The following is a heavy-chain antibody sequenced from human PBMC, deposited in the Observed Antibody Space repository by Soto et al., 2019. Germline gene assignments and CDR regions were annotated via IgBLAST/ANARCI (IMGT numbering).Heavy chain of an antibody. D-gene: IGHD2-2*01. CDR3: ARTEGYCSSTSCYLLWFDP. CDR1: GGSISSYY. Sequence: SETLSLTCTVSGGSISSYYWSWIRQPPGKGLEWIGYIYYSGSTNYNPSLKSRVTISVDTSKNQFSLKLSSVTAADTAVYYCARTEGYCSSTSCYLLWFDPWGQGTLVTVSS. V-gene: IGHV4-59*08. CDR2: IYYSGST. J-gene: IGHJ5*02.